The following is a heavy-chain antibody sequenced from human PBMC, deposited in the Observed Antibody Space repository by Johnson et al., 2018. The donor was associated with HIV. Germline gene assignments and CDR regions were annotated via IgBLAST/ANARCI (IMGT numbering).Heavy chain of an antibody. J-gene: IGHJ3*02. CDR1: GFSFSDYW. CDR2: IKQDGSEK. V-gene: IGHV3-7*01. Sequence: VQLVESGGGVVQPGGSLRLSCSTSGFSFSDYWMSWVRQAPGKGLEWVANIKQDGSEKYYVDSVKGRFTISRDNAKNTLYLQMNSLRVDETAVYYCARDRYHSPLRPGSGAFDIWGQGTMVTVSS. CDR3: ARDRYHSPLRPGSGAFDI. D-gene: IGHD1-14*01.